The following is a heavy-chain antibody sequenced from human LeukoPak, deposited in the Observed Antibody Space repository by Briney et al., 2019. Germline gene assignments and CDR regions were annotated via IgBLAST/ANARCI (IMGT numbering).Heavy chain of an antibody. J-gene: IGHJ4*02. CDR2: ISINGGST. CDR1: GFTFSSYA. CDR3: WVMHRYYDGSGYWVQ. Sequence: GGSLRLSCEASGFTFSSYAMSLVRQAPGKGLELVSGISINGGSTAYSDSAKGRLTISRDNPRNMLYMEMNSLRAEETAVYYCWVMHRYYDGSGYWVQWGEGTLVTVSS. V-gene: IGHV3-23*01. D-gene: IGHD3-22*01.